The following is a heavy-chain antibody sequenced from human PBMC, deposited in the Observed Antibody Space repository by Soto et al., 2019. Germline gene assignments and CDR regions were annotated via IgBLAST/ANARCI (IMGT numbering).Heavy chain of an antibody. CDR3: ARADTMSKNHYYYYGMDV. V-gene: IGHV3-30-3*01. CDR1: GFPFSSYA. D-gene: IGHD3-10*02. J-gene: IGHJ6*02. CDR2: ISYDGSNK. Sequence: SLRLSCASSGFPFSSYAMHWVGPAPGKGLEWVAVISYDGSNKYYADSVKGRFTISRDNSKNTLYLQMNSLRAEDTAVYYSARADTMSKNHYYYYGMDVWGQGTTVTVSS.